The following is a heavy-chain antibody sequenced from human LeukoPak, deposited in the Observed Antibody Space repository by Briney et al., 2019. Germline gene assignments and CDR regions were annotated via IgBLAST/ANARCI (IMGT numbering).Heavy chain of an antibody. J-gene: IGHJ6*03. D-gene: IGHD3-3*01. V-gene: IGHV3-53*01. CDR2: IYRVGRT. CDR3: AREPGRDFWSGYQGFYYMDV. Sequence: GGSLRLSCAASGFTFSKYWMLWVRQAPGKGLEWVSVIYRVGRTYYADSVKGRFTISRDNSKNTLYLQMNSLRAEDTAVYYCAREPGRDFWSGYQGFYYMDVWGKGATVTVSS. CDR1: GFTFSKYW.